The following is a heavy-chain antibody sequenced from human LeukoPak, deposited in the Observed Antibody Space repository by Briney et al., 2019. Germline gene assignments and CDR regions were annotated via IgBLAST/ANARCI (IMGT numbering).Heavy chain of an antibody. J-gene: IGHJ4*02. CDR3: ARDSSHDSSGLIFDY. CDR2: IIPIFGTA. D-gene: IGHD3-22*01. V-gene: IGHV1-69*05. Sequence: GASVKVSCKASGGTFSSYAISWVRQAPGQGLEWMGGIIPIFGTANYAQKFQGRVTITTDESTSTADMELSSLRSEDTAVYYCARDSSHDSSGLIFDYWGQGTLVTVSS. CDR1: GGTFSSYA.